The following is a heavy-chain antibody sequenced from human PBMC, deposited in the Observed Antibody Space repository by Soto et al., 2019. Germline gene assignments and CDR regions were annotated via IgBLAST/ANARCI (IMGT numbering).Heavy chain of an antibody. CDR2: INPSGGST. CDR3: AGGSATVTTGDYYYYMDV. V-gene: IGHV1-46*03. J-gene: IGHJ6*03. CDR1: GYTFTSYY. Sequence: GASVKVSCKASGYTFTSYYMHWVRQAPGQGLEWMGIINPSGGSTSYAQKFQGRVTMTRDTSTSTVYMELSSLRSEDTAVYYCAGGSATVTTGDYYYYMDVWGKGTTVTVSS. D-gene: IGHD4-4*01.